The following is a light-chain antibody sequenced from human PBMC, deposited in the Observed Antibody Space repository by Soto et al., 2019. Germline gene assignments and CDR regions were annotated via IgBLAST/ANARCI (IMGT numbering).Light chain of an antibody. V-gene: IGLV2-14*01. CDR1: SSDVGGYNY. CDR2: EVS. J-gene: IGLJ1*01. CDR3: SSYTSSSIDYV. Sequence: QSALTQPASVSGSPGQSITISCTGTSSDVGGYNYVSWYQQHPGKAPKIMIYEVSHRPSGVSNRFSGSKSVNTASLTISGLQAEDESDYYCSSYTSSSIDYVCGTGTKLTVL.